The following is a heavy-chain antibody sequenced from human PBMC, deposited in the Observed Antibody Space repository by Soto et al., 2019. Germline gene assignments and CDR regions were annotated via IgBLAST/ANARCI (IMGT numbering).Heavy chain of an antibody. CDR1: GFTFSSYW. Sequence: GGSLRLSCAASGFTFSSYWMHWVRQVPGKGLVWVSRINSDGSSISYADSVKGRFTISRDNAKNTLYLQMNSLRAEDTAVYYCARVGTIAAAANRPSSDYWGQGTLVTVSS. CDR2: INSDGSSI. CDR3: ARVGTIAAAANRPSSDY. V-gene: IGHV3-74*01. J-gene: IGHJ4*02. D-gene: IGHD6-13*01.